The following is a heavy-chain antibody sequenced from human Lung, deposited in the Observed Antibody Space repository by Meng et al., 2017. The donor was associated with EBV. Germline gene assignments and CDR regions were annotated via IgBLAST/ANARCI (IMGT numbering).Heavy chain of an antibody. V-gene: IGHV4-59*01. J-gene: IGHJ4*02. CDR2: IYYSGST. D-gene: IGHD1-26*01. CDR3: ARVRGWELL. Sequence: QRQESGPGLVKPSETLSLTGTVSGGSISSYYWSWIRQPPGKGLEWIGYIYYSGSTNYNPSLKSRVTISVDTSKNQFSLKLSSVTAADTAVYYCARVRGWELLWGQGTLVTVSS. CDR1: GGSISSYY.